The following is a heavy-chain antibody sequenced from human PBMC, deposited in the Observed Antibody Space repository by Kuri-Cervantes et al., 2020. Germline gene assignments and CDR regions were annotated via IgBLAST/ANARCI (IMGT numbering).Heavy chain of an antibody. J-gene: IGHJ6*02. CDR1: GYSISSGYY. D-gene: IGHD3-22*01. Sequence: GSLRLSCTVSGYSISSGYYWSWIRQPPGKGPEWIGYIYYSGSTNYNPSLKSRVTISVDTSKNQFSLKLSSVTAADTAVYYCARASVYDSSGHYYYGMDVWGQGTTVTVSS. CDR3: ARASVYDSSGHYYYGMDV. CDR2: IYYSGST. V-gene: IGHV4-61*01.